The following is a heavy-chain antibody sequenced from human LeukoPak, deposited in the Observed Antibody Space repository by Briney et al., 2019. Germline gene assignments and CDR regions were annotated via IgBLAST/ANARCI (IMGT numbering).Heavy chain of an antibody. D-gene: IGHD3-10*01. CDR2: IYYSGST. V-gene: IGHV4-31*03. Sequence: SETLSLTCTVSGGSISSGGYYWSWIRQHPGKGLEWIGYIYYSGSTYYNPPLKSRVTISVDTSKNQFSLKLSSVTAADTAVYYCARHSWLWFGAHGFDYWGQGTLVTVSS. CDR3: ARHSWLWFGAHGFDY. J-gene: IGHJ4*02. CDR1: GGSISSGGYY.